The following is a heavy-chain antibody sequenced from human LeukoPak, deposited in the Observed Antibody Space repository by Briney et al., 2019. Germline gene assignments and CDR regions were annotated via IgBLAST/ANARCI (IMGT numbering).Heavy chain of an antibody. CDR2: ISRSGSTK. J-gene: IGHJ4*02. Sequence: PGGSLRLSCAASGFTFSDYNMRWIRQAPGKGLEWVSSISRSGSTKCYADSVKGRFTISRDNAKNTLYLQMNSLRAEDTAVYYCAKDRGSGYYSVLYFDYWGQGTLVTVSS. CDR1: GFTFSDYN. D-gene: IGHD3-22*01. CDR3: AKDRGSGYYSVLYFDY. V-gene: IGHV3-11*04.